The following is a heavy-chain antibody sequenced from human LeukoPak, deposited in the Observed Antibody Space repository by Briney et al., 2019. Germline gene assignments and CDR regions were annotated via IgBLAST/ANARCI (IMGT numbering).Heavy chain of an antibody. CDR1: GFTFSSYI. CDR3: ARDLAARGDY. CDR2: ISSSSSYI. V-gene: IGHV3-21*01. D-gene: IGHD6-6*01. Sequence: SGGSLRLSCAASGFTFSSYIMNWVRQAPGKGLEWVSSISSSSSYIYYADSVKGRFTISRDNAKNSLYLQMNSLRAEDTAVYYCARDLAARGDYWGQGTLVTVSS. J-gene: IGHJ4*02.